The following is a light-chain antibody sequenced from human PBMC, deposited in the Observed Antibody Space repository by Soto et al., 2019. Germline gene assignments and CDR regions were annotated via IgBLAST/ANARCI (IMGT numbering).Light chain of an antibody. Sequence: EIVLTQSPGTLSLSPGEKATLSCRASQSVSSSYLVWYQQKRGQAPRPLIYGASSRATGIPDRFSGSGSGTDFTLTISRLEPEDFAVYYCQQYDSPPRTFGQETTVDIK. CDR2: GAS. CDR1: QSVSSSY. J-gene: IGKJ1*01. CDR3: QQYDSPPRT. V-gene: IGKV3-20*01.